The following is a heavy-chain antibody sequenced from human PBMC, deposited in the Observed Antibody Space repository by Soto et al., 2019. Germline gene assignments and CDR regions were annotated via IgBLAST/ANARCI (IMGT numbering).Heavy chain of an antibody. CDR2: ISSSSSYI. CDR1: GFTFSSYS. D-gene: IGHD3-22*01. J-gene: IGHJ6*02. V-gene: IGHV3-21*01. Sequence: PGGSLRLSCAASGFTFSSYSMSWVRQAPGKGLEWVSSISSSSSYIYYADSVKGRFTISRDNAKNSLYLQMNSLRAEDTAVYYCARDMYYDSSGKYYYYGMDVWGQGTTVTVSS. CDR3: ARDMYYDSSGKYYYYGMDV.